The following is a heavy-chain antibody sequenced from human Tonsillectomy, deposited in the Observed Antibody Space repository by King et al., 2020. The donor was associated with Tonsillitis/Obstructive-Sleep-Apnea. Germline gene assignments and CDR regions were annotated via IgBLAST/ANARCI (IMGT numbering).Heavy chain of an antibody. J-gene: IGHJ5*02. Sequence: VQLVEYGGNLVQPGGSLRLSCAASGFTFSSYAMTWVRQAPGKGLEWVSAISGTGGSTYYADSVKGRFTISRDNSKNTLYLQMNSLRAEDTAVYYCARIVGDITGPNWFDPWGQGTLVTVSS. CDR2: ISGTGGST. V-gene: IGHV3-23*04. CDR3: ARIVGDITGPNWFDP. D-gene: IGHD1-20*01. CDR1: GFTFSSYA.